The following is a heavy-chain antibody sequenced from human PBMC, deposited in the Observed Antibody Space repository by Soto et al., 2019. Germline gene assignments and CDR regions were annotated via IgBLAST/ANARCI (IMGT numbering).Heavy chain of an antibody. J-gene: IGHJ6*01. V-gene: IGHV4-38-2*01. Sequence: PSETLSLTCAVSGYSISSGYYWGWIRQPPGKGLEWIGSIYHSGSTYYNASLKSRVTISVDTSKNQFSLKLSSVTDADTAVYYCASGIEFYNAMDVWGQGTTVTVSS. D-gene: IGHD1-20*01. CDR1: GYSISSGYY. CDR2: IYHSGST. CDR3: ASGIEFYNAMDV.